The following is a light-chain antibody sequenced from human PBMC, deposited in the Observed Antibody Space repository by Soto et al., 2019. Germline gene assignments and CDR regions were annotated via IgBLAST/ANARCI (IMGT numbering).Light chain of an antibody. Sequence: SQSISTYLNWYQQKPGKAPKLLIYAASSLQSGVPSRFSGSGSGTDFTLTISSLQPEDFATYYCQQSYSTARITFGQGTRLEIK. J-gene: IGKJ5*01. CDR1: QSISTY. V-gene: IGKV1-39*01. CDR2: AAS. CDR3: QQSYSTARIT.